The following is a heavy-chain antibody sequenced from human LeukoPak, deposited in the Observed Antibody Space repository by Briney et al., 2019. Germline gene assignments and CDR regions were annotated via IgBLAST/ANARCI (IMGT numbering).Heavy chain of an antibody. J-gene: IGHJ4*02. CDR3: VTSAGIYDYDSSAIFDH. D-gene: IGHD3-22*01. CDR1: GGTFSSYA. V-gene: IGHV1-69-2*01. Sequence: GASVKVSCKASGGTFSSYAISWVRQAPGKGPEWMGRIDPEDGETKYAEKFLGRVIITADTSTGTAYMERSGLTSDDTAIYYCVTSAGIYDYDSSAIFDHWGQGTLVTVSS. CDR2: IDPEDGET.